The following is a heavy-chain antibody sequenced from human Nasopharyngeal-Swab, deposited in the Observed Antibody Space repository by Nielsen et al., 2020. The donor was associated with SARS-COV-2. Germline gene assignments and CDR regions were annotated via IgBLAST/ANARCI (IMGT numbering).Heavy chain of an antibody. CDR1: GGSISSSSYY. CDR3: ASRGGGYFDWYDLDY. V-gene: IGHV4-39*07. CDR2: IYYSGST. J-gene: IGHJ4*02. Sequence: GSLRLSCTVPGGSISSSSYYWGWIRQPPGKGLEWIGSIYYSGSTYYNPSLKSRVTISVDTSKNQFSLKLSSVTAADPAVYYCASRGGGYFDWYDLDYWGQGTLVTVSS. D-gene: IGHD3-9*01.